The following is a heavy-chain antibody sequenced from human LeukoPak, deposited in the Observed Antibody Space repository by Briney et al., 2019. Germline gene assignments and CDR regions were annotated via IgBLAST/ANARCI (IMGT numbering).Heavy chain of an antibody. J-gene: IGHJ6*02. D-gene: IGHD2-15*01. CDR1: GFTFSSYS. Sequence: NPGGSLRLSCAASGFTFSSYSMNWVRQAPGKGLEWVSSIGSSSSYIYYADSVKGRFTISRDNAKNSLYLQMNSLRAEDTAVYYCARVSGYCSGGSCYYYYGMDVWGQGTTVTVSS. V-gene: IGHV3-21*01. CDR2: IGSSSSYI. CDR3: ARVSGYCSGGSCYYYYGMDV.